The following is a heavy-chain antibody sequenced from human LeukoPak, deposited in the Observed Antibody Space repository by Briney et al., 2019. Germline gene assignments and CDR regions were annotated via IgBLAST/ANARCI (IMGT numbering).Heavy chain of an antibody. CDR3: ARGYGDFRVEGRYFHS. V-gene: IGHV3-21*01. Sequence: GGSLRLSCAASGFTFSGYSLNWVRQAPGKGPEWVSSISSSSSYIYYADSVKGRFTISRDNAKNSLYLQMNSLRAEDTAVYYCARGYGDFRVEGRYFHSWGQGTLVTVSS. CDR2: ISSSSSYI. CDR1: GFTFSGYS. J-gene: IGHJ4*02. D-gene: IGHD4-17*01.